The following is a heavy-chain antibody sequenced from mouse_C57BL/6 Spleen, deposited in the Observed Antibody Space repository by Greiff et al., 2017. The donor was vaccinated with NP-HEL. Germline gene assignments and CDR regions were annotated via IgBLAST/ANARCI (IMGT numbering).Heavy chain of an antibody. D-gene: IGHD2-10*01. CDR1: GFTFSNYW. J-gene: IGHJ3*01. V-gene: IGHV6-3*01. CDR3: TAYSGKGAWFAY. CDR2: IRLKSDNYAT. Sequence: EVKVEESGGGLVQPGGSMKLSCVASGFTFSNYWMNWVRQSPEKGLEWVAQIRLKSDNYATHYAESVKGRFTISRDDSKSSVYLQMNNLRAEDTGIYYCTAYSGKGAWFAYWGQGTLVTVSA.